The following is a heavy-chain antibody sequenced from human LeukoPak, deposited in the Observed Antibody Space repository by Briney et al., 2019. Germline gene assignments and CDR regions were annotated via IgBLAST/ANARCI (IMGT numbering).Heavy chain of an antibody. CDR2: IRYDGSNK. D-gene: IGHD3-9*01. Sequence: GGSLRLSCAASGFTFSSYGMHWVRQAPGKGLEWVAFIRYDGSNKYYADSVKGRFTISRDNSKNTLYLQMNSLRAEDTALYHCARAGDVLRYFDWLFSAFDIWGQGTMVTVSS. J-gene: IGHJ3*02. CDR3: ARAGDVLRYFDWLFSAFDI. CDR1: GFTFSSYG. V-gene: IGHV3-30*02.